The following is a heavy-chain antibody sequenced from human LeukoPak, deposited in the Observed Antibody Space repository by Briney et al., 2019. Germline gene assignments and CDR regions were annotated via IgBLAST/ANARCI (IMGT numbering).Heavy chain of an antibody. D-gene: IGHD5-12*01. CDR2: ISGPGGGT. Sequence: GGSLRLSCAASGFTFSTYVMNWVRQAPGKGLEWVSAISGPGGGTYYADSAKGRFTISRDNSNNTLYLQMNSLRVEDTAIYYCAKAPPGYSSYALPANWGQGTLVTVSS. V-gene: IGHV3-23*01. CDR1: GFTFSTYV. J-gene: IGHJ4*02. CDR3: AKAPPGYSSYALPAN.